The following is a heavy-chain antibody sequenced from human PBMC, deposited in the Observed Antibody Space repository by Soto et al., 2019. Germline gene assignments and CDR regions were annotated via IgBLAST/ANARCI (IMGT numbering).Heavy chain of an antibody. J-gene: IGHJ6*02. V-gene: IGHV1-69*12. Sequence: QVQLVQAGAEVKKPGSSVKVSCKASGGTFSSYAISWVRQAPGQGLEWMGGIIPIFDTANYAQKFQGRVTIPADESTSTAYMELSSLRSEDTAVYYCARHDCISSSCYYYYYYGMDVWDQGTTVTVSS. CDR3: ARHDCISSSCYYYYYYGMDV. CDR2: IIPIFDTA. CDR1: GGTFSSYA. D-gene: IGHD2-15*01.